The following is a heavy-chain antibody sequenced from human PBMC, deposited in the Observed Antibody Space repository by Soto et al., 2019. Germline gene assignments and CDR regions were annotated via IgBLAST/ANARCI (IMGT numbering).Heavy chain of an antibody. Sequence: ASVQVSCKTSGYTFTIYAMHWVRQATGQRLEWMGWINAGNGNTKYSQKFQGRVTITRDTSASTAYMELSSLRSEDTAVYYCARDPMVRGVTDFDYWGQGTLVTVSS. J-gene: IGHJ4*02. CDR3: ARDPMVRGVTDFDY. D-gene: IGHD3-10*01. V-gene: IGHV1-3*01. CDR1: GYTFTIYA. CDR2: INAGNGNT.